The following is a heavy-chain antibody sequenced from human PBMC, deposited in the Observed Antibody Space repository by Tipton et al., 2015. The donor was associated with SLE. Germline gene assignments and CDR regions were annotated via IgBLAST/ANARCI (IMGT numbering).Heavy chain of an antibody. Sequence: SLRLSCAASGFTFSSYAMTWVRQAPGKGLGWVSVIYSGGSSTYYADSVKGRFTISRDNSKNTLYLQMISLRAEDTAVYYCAKSASWSGVMDYYYMAVWGNATTVTVSS. CDR1: GFTFSSYA. V-gene: IGHV3-23*03. CDR3: AKSASWSGVMDYYYMAV. CDR2: IYSGGSST. J-gene: IGHJ6*03. D-gene: IGHD3-16*01.